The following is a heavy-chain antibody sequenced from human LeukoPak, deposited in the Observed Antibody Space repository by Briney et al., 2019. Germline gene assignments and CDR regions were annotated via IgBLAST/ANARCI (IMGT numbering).Heavy chain of an antibody. CDR2: VHKSGST. Sequence: SETLSLTCAVSTDSITSNWWSWVRQPPGKGLEWIGEVHKSGSTNYYPSLQSRVTISIDKSKNQVALELTSVTAADTAVYYCAKEIVGAPTPGAYWGQGILVTVSS. CDR1: TDSITSNW. J-gene: IGHJ4*02. CDR3: AKEIVGAPTPGAY. V-gene: IGHV4-4*02. D-gene: IGHD1-26*01.